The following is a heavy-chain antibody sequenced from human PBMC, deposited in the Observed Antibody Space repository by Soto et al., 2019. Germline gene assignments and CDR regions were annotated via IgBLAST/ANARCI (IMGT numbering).Heavy chain of an antibody. CDR3: ARVPPRFLEWPDAFDI. J-gene: IGHJ3*02. CDR1: GYTFTSYS. V-gene: IGHV1-3*01. D-gene: IGHD3-3*01. CDR2: INAGNGNT. Sequence: AASVKVSCNASGYTFTSYSMHWVRQAPGQRLEWMGWINAGNGNTKYSQKFQGRVTITRDTSASTAYMELSSLRSEDTAVYYCARVPPRFLEWPDAFDIWGQGTMVTVSS.